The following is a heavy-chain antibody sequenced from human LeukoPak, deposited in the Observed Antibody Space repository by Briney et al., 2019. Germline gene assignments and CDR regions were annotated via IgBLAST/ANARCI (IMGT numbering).Heavy chain of an antibody. CDR2: TYYRSKWYY. D-gene: IGHD6-13*01. Sequence: SQTLSLTCAISGDSVSSNSAAWNWIRQSPSRGPEWLGRTYYRSKWYYDYAVSVKSRITIVPDTSKNHFSLQLNSVTPGDTAVYYCARGPQLVDYYYIDVWGKGTTVTVSS. CDR1: GDSVSSNSAA. CDR3: ARGPQLVDYYYIDV. J-gene: IGHJ6*03. V-gene: IGHV6-1*01.